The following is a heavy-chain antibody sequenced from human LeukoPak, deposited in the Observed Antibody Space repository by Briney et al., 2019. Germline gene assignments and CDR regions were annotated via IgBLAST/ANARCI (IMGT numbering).Heavy chain of an antibody. D-gene: IGHD4-23*01. V-gene: IGHV1-24*01. CDR2: FDPEDGET. CDR1: GYTLTELS. J-gene: IGHJ3*02. CDR3: AIRLPHDYGGNGNAFDI. Sequence: ASVKVSCKVSGYTLTELSMHWVRQAPGKGLEWVGGFDPEDGETIYAQKFQGRVTMTEDTSTDTAYMELSSLRSGDTAVYYCAIRLPHDYGGNGNAFDIWGQGTMVTVSS.